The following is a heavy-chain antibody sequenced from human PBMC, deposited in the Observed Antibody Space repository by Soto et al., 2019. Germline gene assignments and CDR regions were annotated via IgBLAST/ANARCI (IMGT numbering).Heavy chain of an antibody. CDR1: GDTFNFYT. Sequence: QVQLVQSGAEVKKPGSAVRVSCKASGDTFNFYTINWVRQAPGLGLEWMGRVNPILSMSNYAQKFEGRVTITADKSTTTAYMELSRLRSEDTAIYYCATSSGSGYRAFDYWGQGALVSVSS. J-gene: IGHJ4*02. V-gene: IGHV1-69*02. D-gene: IGHD3-10*01. CDR2: VNPILSMS. CDR3: ATSSGSGYRAFDY.